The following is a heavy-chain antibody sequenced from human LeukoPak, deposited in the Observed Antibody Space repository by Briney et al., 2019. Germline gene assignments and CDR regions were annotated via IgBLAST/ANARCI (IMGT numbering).Heavy chain of an antibody. V-gene: IGHV3-23*01. D-gene: IGHD2/OR15-2a*01. J-gene: IGHJ6*02. CDR1: EFTFSSYA. CDR3: AKYVSARGPPYALAV. Sequence: GGSLRLSCAASEFTFSSYAMQWVRQAPGKGLEWVSGISASGGNTWYADSVKGRFTISRDNSKNTPYLQMNSLRAEDTAVYYCAKYVSARGPPYALAVWGQGTTVTVSS. CDR2: ISASGGNT.